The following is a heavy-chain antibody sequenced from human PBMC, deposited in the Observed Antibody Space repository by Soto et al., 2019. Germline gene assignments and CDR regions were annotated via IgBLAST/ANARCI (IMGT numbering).Heavy chain of an antibody. Sequence: QVQLQESGPGLMKPSETLSLTCTVSGASITGSSYWSWIRQPAGKGLEWIGRFSLSGTTNYNPSLRSRVTMSADVSKNQFALRLTSVTAADAALYYCARVMTPPGASAWYSFDSWCPGTLVSVSS. CDR1: GASITGSSY. J-gene: IGHJ4*02. D-gene: IGHD2-8*02. CDR2: FSLSGTT. V-gene: IGHV4-4*07. CDR3: ARVMTPPGASAWYSFDS.